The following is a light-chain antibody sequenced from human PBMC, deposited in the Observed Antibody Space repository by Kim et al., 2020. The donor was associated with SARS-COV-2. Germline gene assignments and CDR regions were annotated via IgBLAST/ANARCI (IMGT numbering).Light chain of an antibody. CDR1: QSVSSN. Sequence: VSPGERATLSCRASQSVSSNLAWYQQKPGQAPRLLIHGASTRAPGIPARFSGSGSGTEFTLTISSMQSEDFAVYYCQQYNNWPPYTFGQGTKLEI. J-gene: IGKJ2*01. V-gene: IGKV3-15*01. CDR3: QQYNNWPPYT. CDR2: GAS.